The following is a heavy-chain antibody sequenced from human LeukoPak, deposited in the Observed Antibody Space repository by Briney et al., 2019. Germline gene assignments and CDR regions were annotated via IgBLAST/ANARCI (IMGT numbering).Heavy chain of an antibody. J-gene: IGHJ2*01. CDR2: IYYSGST. CDR1: GGSISSYY. Sequence: PSETLSLTCTVSGGSISSYYWSWIRQPPGKGLEWIGYIYYSGSTNYKPSLKSRVTISIDTSKNQFSLKLSSVTAADRAVYYCARGVKIEYSTSSRNWHFDLWGRGTLVTDSS. V-gene: IGHV4-59*08. D-gene: IGHD6-6*01. CDR3: ARGVKIEYSTSSRNWHFDL.